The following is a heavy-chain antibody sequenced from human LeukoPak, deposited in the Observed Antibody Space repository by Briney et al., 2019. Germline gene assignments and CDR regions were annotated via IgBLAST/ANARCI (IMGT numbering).Heavy chain of an antibody. CDR2: IYPGDSDT. D-gene: IGHD3-16*01. CDR3: ARGNYAGVDKNWFDP. V-gene: IGHV5-51*01. J-gene: IGHJ5*02. CDR1: GYSFTSYW. Sequence: GESLKISCKGSGYSFTSYWIGWVRQMPGNGLEWMGIIYPGDSDTRYSPSFQGQVTISADKSISTAYLQWSSLKASDTAMYYCARGNYAGVDKNWFDPWGQGTLVTVSS.